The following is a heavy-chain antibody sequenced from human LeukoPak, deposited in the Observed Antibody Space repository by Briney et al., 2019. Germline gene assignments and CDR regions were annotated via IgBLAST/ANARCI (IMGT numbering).Heavy chain of an antibody. D-gene: IGHD3-22*01. Sequence: GGSLRLSCAASGFTFSGYTMHWVRQAPGKGLEWVAVISYDGSNKYYADSVKGRFTISRDNSKNTLYLQMNSLRAEDTAVYYCAKAPDSSGYSDSLGCDSGAKGTLVTVSS. CDR1: GFTFSGYT. CDR2: ISYDGSNK. V-gene: IGHV3-30*04. J-gene: IGHJ4*02. CDR3: AKAPDSSGYSDSLGCDS.